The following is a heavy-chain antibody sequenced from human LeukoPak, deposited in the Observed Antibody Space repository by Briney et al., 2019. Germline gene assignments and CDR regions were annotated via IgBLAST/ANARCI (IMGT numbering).Heavy chain of an antibody. CDR3: AREDWNYWFDP. Sequence: SETLSLTCTVSGVSISSYYWSWIRQPPGKGLELIGYIYYSGSTNYNPSLKSRVTISVDTSKNQFSLKLSSVAAADTAVYYCAREDWNYWFDPWGQGTLVTVSS. J-gene: IGHJ5*02. D-gene: IGHD1-7*01. CDR2: IYYSGST. CDR1: GVSISSYY. V-gene: IGHV4-59*01.